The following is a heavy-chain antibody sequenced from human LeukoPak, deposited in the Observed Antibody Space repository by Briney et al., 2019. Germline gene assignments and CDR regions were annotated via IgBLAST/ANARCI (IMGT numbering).Heavy chain of an antibody. CDR1: GYSFTSYW. CDR2: IYPGDSDT. V-gene: IGHV5-51*01. Sequence: GESLKISCKGSGYSFTSYWIGWVRQMPGKGLEWTGIIYPGDSDTRYSPSFQGQVTISADKSISTAYLQWSSLEASDTAMYYCAGTYCGGDCSRADAFDIWGQGTMVTVSS. CDR3: AGTYCGGDCSRADAFDI. J-gene: IGHJ3*02. D-gene: IGHD2-21*02.